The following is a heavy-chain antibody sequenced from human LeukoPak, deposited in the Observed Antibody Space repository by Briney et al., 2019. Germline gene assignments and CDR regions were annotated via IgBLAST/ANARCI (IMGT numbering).Heavy chain of an antibody. V-gene: IGHV4-39*01. D-gene: IGHD3-10*01. CDR3: ARHRTTMVRGVIIMGGFDY. Sequence: SETLSLTCTVSGGSITSSYNYWGWIRPPPGKGLEWLGGFYSTGTTYYNPSLKSRVTISVDTSKNQFSLKLSSVTAADTAVYYCARHRTTMVRGVIIMGGFDYWGQGTLVTVSS. CDR1: GGSITSSYNY. J-gene: IGHJ4*02. CDR2: FYSTGTT.